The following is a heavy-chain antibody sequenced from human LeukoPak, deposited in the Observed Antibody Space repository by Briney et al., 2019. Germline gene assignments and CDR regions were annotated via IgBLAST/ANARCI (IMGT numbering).Heavy chain of an antibody. Sequence: GGSLRLSCAASVFTVSSNYMSWVRQAPGKGLEWVSVIYSGGSTYYADSVKGRFTISRDNSKNTLYLQMNSLRAEDTAVYYCARADYSSGWGYFDYWGQGTLVTVSS. CDR2: IYSGGST. CDR1: VFTVSSNY. V-gene: IGHV3-53*01. D-gene: IGHD6-19*01. CDR3: ARADYSSGWGYFDY. J-gene: IGHJ4*02.